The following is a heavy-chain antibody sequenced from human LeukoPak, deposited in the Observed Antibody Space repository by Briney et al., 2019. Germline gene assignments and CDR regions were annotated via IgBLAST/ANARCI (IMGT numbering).Heavy chain of an antibody. CDR3: VRDLAYAFDT. V-gene: IGHV3-48*01. J-gene: IGHJ3*02. CDR1: GFAFSTFS. Sequence: GGSLRLSCSASGFAFSTFSFNWVRQAPGKGLEWLSYIRSSSSVADSVKGRFTISRDDAKHSLHLHMNSLRAEDMAVYYCVRDLAYAFDTWGQGTMVTVSS. CDR2: IRSSSS.